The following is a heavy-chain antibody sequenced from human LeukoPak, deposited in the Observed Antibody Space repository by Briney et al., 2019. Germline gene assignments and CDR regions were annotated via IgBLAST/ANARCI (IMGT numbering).Heavy chain of an antibody. CDR2: ISFSGGRI. CDR1: RFSFSNYG. J-gene: IGHJ4*02. CDR3: ATGSYLSAFSFDY. D-gene: IGHD1-26*01. Sequence: GGSLRLSCVASRFSFSNYGMSWVRQGPGKGLEWVSAISFSGGRIFYADSVKGRFTISRDNSKSTLYLQMNSLRAEDTAVYYCATGSYLSAFSFDYWGQGTLVTVSS. V-gene: IGHV3-23*01.